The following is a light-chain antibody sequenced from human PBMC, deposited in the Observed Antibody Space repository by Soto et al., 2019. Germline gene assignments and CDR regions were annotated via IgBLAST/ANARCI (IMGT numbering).Light chain of an antibody. CDR1: QSISSN. CDR2: GAS. Sequence: EIVMTQSPATLSVSPGERATLPCRASQSISSNLAWYQQKPGQAPRLLIYGASTRATGIPARFSGSGSGTEFTLTITSLQSEDFAVYYCQQYNTWPRTFGGGTKVEIK. J-gene: IGKJ4*01. CDR3: QQYNTWPRT. V-gene: IGKV3-15*01.